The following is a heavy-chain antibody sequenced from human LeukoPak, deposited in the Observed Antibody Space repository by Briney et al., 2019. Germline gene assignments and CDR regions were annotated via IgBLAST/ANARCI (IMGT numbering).Heavy chain of an antibody. CDR1: GGTFSSYA. CDR2: IIPIFGTA. CDR3: ARRPHDYGDYYYGMDV. Sequence: GASVKVSCKASGGTFSSYAISWVRQAPGQGLEWMGGIIPIFGTANYAQKFQGRVTITADESTSTAYMELSSLRSEDTAVYYCARRPHDYGDYYYGMDVWGQGTTVTVSS. V-gene: IGHV1-69*13. D-gene: IGHD4-17*01. J-gene: IGHJ6*02.